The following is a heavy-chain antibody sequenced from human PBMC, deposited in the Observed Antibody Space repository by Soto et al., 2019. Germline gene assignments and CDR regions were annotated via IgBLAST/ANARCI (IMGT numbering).Heavy chain of an antibody. J-gene: IGHJ5*02. V-gene: IGHV4-31*03. Sequence: QVPLQESGPGLVKPSQTLSLTCTVSGGSISSGGYYWSWIRQHPGKGLEWIGYIYYSGSTYYNPSLKSRGNISVDTSKNQFSLKLSSVTAADTAVYDWARTSYYSSGTAADPWGQGTLVTVSS. CDR3: ARTSYYSSGTAADP. D-gene: IGHD3-22*01. CDR2: IYYSGST. CDR1: GGSISSGGYY.